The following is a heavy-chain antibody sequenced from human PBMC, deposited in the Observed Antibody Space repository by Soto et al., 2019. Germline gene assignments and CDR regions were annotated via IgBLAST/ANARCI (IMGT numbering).Heavy chain of an antibody. CDR3: ARGCIAAEGSGIDY. CDR2: IYYSGST. CDR1: GGSISSSSYY. V-gene: IGHV4-39*01. J-gene: IGHJ4*02. Sequence: QLQLQESGPGLVKPSETLSLTCTVSGGSISSSSYYWGWIRQPPGKGLEWIGSIYYSGSTYYNPSLKSRVNISVDTPRNQFSLKLSAVSAAATAVYSFARGCIAAEGSGIDYWGPGNLVTVAS. D-gene: IGHD6-25*01.